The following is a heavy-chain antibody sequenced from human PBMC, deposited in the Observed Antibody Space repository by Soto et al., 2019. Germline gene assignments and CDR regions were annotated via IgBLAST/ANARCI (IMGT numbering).Heavy chain of an antibody. Sequence: ASVKVSCKASGYTFTRSGISWVRQAPGQGLEWMGWISTYNGDTNYAQTFQGRVTITADESTSTAYMELSSLRSEDTAVYYCARDRPRENYGGNYYYDMDVWSQGTTVTVSS. D-gene: IGHD4-17*01. CDR1: GYTFTRSG. CDR2: ISTYNGDT. J-gene: IGHJ6*02. V-gene: IGHV1-18*01. CDR3: ARDRPRENYGGNYYYDMDV.